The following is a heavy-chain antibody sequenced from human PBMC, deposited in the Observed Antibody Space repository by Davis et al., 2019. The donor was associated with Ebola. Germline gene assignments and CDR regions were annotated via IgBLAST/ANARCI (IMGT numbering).Heavy chain of an antibody. J-gene: IGHJ4*02. D-gene: IGHD5-12*01. CDR1: GFSFSSYG. Sequence: GGSLRLSCAASGFSFSSYGMYWVRQAPGKGLKWVAVISDDGSYKSFADSVKGRFTISRDNSKNTLFLQMNSLRAEDTAVYYCAKSRISGYDYYFDNWGQGTLVTVSS. CDR3: AKSRISGYDYYFDN. CDR2: ISDDGSYK. V-gene: IGHV3-30*18.